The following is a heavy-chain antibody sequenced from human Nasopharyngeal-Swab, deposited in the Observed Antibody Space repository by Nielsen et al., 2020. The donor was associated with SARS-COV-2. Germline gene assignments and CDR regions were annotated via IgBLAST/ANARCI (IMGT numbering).Heavy chain of an antibody. Sequence: GESLKISCAASGFTFSSYAMHWVRQTPGKGLEWVSAISGSGGSTYYADSVKGRFTISRDNSKNTLYLQMNSLRAEDTAVYYCAKDQGRYYDSRNFDYWGQGTLVTVSS. V-gene: IGHV3-23*01. CDR2: ISGSGGST. CDR3: AKDQGRYYDSRNFDY. CDR1: GFTFSSYA. D-gene: IGHD3-22*01. J-gene: IGHJ4*02.